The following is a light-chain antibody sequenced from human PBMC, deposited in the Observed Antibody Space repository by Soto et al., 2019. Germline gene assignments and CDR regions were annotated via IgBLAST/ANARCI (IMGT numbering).Light chain of an antibody. J-gene: IGLJ1*01. CDR3: SSYTSSSTLDV. CDR2: DVS. CDR1: SSDVGGYNY. V-gene: IGLV2-14*01. Sequence: QSVRTQPASGSGAPGRWSTISCTRTSSDVGGYNYVSWYQQHPGKAPKLMIYDVSNRPSGVSNRFSGSKSGNTASLTISGLQAEDEADYYCSSYTSSSTLDVFGTGTKVTVL.